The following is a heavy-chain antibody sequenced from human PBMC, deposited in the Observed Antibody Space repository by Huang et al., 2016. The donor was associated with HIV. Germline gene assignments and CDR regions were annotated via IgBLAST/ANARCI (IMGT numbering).Heavy chain of an antibody. CDR3: AKGGSAAAVLDF. CDR2: KSYDGKTK. J-gene: IGHJ4*02. Sequence: QVQLVESGGGVVQPGRSLRISCAASGFTFSSYGMHWVRQAPGKGLEWVAVKSYDGKTKYYADSVEGRFSISRDNSKTTVYLQLNSVRVEDTAVYYCAKGGSAAAVLDFWGQGTLVTVSS. CDR1: GFTFSSYG. D-gene: IGHD6-13*01. V-gene: IGHV3-30*18.